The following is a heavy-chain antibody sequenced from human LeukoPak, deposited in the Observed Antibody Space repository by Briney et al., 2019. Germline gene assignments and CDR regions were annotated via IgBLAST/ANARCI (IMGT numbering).Heavy chain of an antibody. Sequence: PGGSLRLSCAASGFTFSSYWMSWVRQAPGKGLEWVANIKQDGSEKYYVDSVKGRFTISRDNAKNSLYLQMNSLRAEDTAVYYCARALSYYDILTGPFDPWGQGTLVTVSS. CDR3: ARALSYYDILTGPFDP. V-gene: IGHV3-7*01. CDR2: IKQDGSEK. CDR1: GFTFSSYW. J-gene: IGHJ5*02. D-gene: IGHD3-9*01.